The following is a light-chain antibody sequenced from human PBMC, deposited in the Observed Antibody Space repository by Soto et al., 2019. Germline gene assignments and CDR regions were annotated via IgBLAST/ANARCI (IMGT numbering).Light chain of an antibody. J-gene: IGLJ2*01. CDR1: RSDVGSHNL. CDR3: CSYAGSSTFVV. Sequence: QSALTQPASVSGSPGQSITIYCTATRSDVGSHNLVSWYQQHPGKAPKFIIYEGSERPSGVSNRFSGSQSGNTASLAISGLQPEDEADYYCCSYAGSSTFVVFGGGTKLTVL. CDR2: EGS. V-gene: IGLV2-23*01.